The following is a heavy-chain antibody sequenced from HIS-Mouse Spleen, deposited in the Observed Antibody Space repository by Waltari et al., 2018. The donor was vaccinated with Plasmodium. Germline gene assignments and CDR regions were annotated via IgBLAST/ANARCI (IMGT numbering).Heavy chain of an antibody. CDR3: AKAQGVINFDY. V-gene: IGHV3-30*18. Sequence: SLRLSCAASGFTFSSYGMHWVRQAPGKGLEWVAVISYDGSNKYYADSVKGRFTISRDNSKNTLYLQMNSLRAEDTAVYYCAKAQGVINFDYWGQGTLVTVSS. D-gene: IGHD3-16*01. J-gene: IGHJ4*02. CDR2: ISYDGSNK. CDR1: GFTFSSYG.